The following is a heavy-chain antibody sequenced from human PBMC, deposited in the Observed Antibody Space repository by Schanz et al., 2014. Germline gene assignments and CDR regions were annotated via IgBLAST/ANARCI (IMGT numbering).Heavy chain of an antibody. J-gene: IGHJ4*02. V-gene: IGHV3-48*01. Sequence: EVQLAESGGGLVQPGGSLRLSCAASGFTFSGYSMNWVRQAPGKGLEWISYITYNGGTIYYADSVKGRFTISRDNAKNSLYLEMNSLRAEDTALYYCARDRRNADLDYWGQGTLVTVSS. D-gene: IGHD1-1*01. CDR1: GFTFSGYS. CDR3: ARDRRNADLDY. CDR2: ITYNGGTI.